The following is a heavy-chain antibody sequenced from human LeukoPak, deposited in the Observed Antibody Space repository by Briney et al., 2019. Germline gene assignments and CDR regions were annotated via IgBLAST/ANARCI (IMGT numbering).Heavy chain of an antibody. CDR3: ASTPLLYGFRPYFDN. V-gene: IGHV4-34*01. Sequence: PSETLSLTCAVYGGSFSCLHWNWIRQSPAKRLEWLGEMKQSGTPRYNPSLQSRVTISVDKSKNQFSLNVMSVTAADTAVYYCASTPLLYGFRPYFDNWAPGSLVTVSS. D-gene: IGHD3-10*01. CDR2: MKQSGTP. J-gene: IGHJ4*02. CDR1: GGSFSCLH.